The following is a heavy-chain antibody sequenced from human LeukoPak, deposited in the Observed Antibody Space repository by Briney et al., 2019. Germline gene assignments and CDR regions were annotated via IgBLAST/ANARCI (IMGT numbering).Heavy chain of an antibody. J-gene: IGHJ5*02. Sequence: SETLSLTCAVYGGSVSGYYWSWIRQPPGKGLEWIGEINHSGSTNYNPSLKSRVTISVDTSKNQFSPKLSSVTAADTAVYYCARGGSTWNLSWFDPWGQGTLVTVSS. CDR3: ARGGSTWNLSWFDP. V-gene: IGHV4-34*01. D-gene: IGHD6-13*01. CDR1: GGSVSGYY. CDR2: INHSGST.